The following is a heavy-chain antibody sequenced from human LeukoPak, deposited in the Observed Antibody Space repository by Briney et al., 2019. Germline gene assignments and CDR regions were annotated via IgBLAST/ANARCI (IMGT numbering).Heavy chain of an antibody. CDR2: IYYSGST. CDR1: GGSISSYY. V-gene: IGHV4-59*07. D-gene: IGHD6-13*01. J-gene: IGHJ4*02. CDR3: ARTSSRVAAAGGFDY. Sequence: SDTLSLTYTVSGGSISSYYWIWIRQPPAKGLEGMGYIYYSGSTNYNPSLKSRITISVDTSNNHFSLKLSSVTAADTAVYYCARTSSRVAAAGGFDYWGQGNLVLVSS.